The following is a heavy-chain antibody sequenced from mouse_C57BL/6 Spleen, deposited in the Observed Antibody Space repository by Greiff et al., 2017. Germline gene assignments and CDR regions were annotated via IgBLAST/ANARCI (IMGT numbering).Heavy chain of an antibody. J-gene: IGHJ3*01. CDR3: AGYGSSYSWFAY. D-gene: IGHD1-1*01. CDR1: GYTFTSYG. V-gene: IGHV1-81*01. Sequence: VQLQQSGAELARPGASVKLSCKASGYTFTSYGISWVKQRTGQGLEWIGEIYPRSGNTYYNEKFKGKATLTADKSSSTAYMELRSLTSEDSAVYFCAGYGSSYSWFAYWGQGTLVTVSA. CDR2: IYPRSGNT.